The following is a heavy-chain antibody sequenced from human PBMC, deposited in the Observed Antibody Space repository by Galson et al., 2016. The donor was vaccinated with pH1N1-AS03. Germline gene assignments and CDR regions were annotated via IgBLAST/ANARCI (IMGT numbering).Heavy chain of an antibody. D-gene: IGHD3-16*01. CDR2: ISYDGSHK. V-gene: IGHV3-30*07. CDR3: ARGILGDAVGLDS. Sequence: SLRLSCAASGFTFSNHAMHWVRQAPGKGLEWVAIISYDGSHKYYADSVKGRFTISRDNSKNTLYLQMNSLGPEDTAVYYCARGILGDAVGLDSWGQGTLVTVSS. J-gene: IGHJ4*02. CDR1: GFTFSNHA.